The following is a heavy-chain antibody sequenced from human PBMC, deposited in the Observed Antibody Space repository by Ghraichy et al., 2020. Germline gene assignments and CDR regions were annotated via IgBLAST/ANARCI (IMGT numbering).Heavy chain of an antibody. V-gene: IGHV1-3*01. CDR1: GYTFTSYA. J-gene: IGHJ4*02. Sequence: ASVKVSCKASGYTFTSYAMHWVRQAPGQRLEWMGWINAGNGNTKYSQKFQGRVTITRDTSASTAYMELSSLRSEDTAVYYCARGRGGSYHYFDYWGQGTLVTVSS. D-gene: IGHD1-26*01. CDR2: INAGNGNT. CDR3: ARGRGGSYHYFDY.